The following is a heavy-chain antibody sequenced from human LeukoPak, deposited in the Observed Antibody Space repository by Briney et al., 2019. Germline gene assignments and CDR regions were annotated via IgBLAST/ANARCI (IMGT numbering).Heavy chain of an antibody. CDR2: ISYDGRNK. CDR3: ARDLGYSYGPKRIYYYGMDV. D-gene: IGHD5-18*01. J-gene: IGHJ6*02. Sequence: GGSLSLSCAASGFTFSSYAMHWVRQAPGKGLEWVAVISYDGRNKYYADSVKGRFTISRDNSKNTLYLQMNSLRAEDTAVYYCARDLGYSYGPKRIYYYGMDVWGQGTTVTVSS. CDR1: GFTFSSYA. V-gene: IGHV3-30*04.